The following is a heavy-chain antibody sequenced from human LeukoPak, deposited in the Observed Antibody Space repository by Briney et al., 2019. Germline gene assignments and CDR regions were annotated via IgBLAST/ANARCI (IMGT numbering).Heavy chain of an antibody. Sequence: GGSLRLSCAASAFTVSSNYMSWVRQAPGKGLEWVSVIYSGGSTYYADSVKGRFTISRDNSKNTLYLQMNSLRAEDTAVYYCARGSSLVAGFYYGMDVWGKGTTVTVSS. V-gene: IGHV3-66*01. CDR3: ARGSSLVAGFYYGMDV. J-gene: IGHJ6*04. CDR2: IYSGGST. CDR1: AFTVSSNY. D-gene: IGHD6-19*01.